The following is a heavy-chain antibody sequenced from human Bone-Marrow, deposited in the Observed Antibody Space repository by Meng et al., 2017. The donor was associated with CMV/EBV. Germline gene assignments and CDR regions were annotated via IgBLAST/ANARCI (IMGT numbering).Heavy chain of an antibody. V-gene: IGHV3-20*04. Sequence: GESLKISCAASGFTFDDYGMSWVRQAPGKGLEWVSGINWNGGSTGYADSVKGRFTISRDNAKNSLYLQMNSLRAEDTAVYYCARDPKKYYDFWSGYYPTGDGMDVWGQGTTVTVSS. CDR2: INWNGGST. J-gene: IGHJ6*02. D-gene: IGHD3-3*01. CDR1: GFTFDDYG. CDR3: ARDPKKYYDFWSGYYPTGDGMDV.